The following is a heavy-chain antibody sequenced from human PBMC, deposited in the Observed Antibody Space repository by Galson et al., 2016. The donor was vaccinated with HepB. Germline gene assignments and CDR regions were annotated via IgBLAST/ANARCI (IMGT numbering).Heavy chain of an antibody. D-gene: IGHD3-10*01. Sequence: CAASGLSLSSHDMHWVRQVPVKGLERVAVIHYDGIATFYADSVKGRFTISRDTSTNTLYLQMNSLTAEDTAVYYCARGAWYGSTETGYWGQGTLVTVSS. J-gene: IGHJ4*02. CDR2: IHYDGIAT. CDR3: ARGAWYGSTETGY. V-gene: IGHV3-33*08. CDR1: GLSLSSHD.